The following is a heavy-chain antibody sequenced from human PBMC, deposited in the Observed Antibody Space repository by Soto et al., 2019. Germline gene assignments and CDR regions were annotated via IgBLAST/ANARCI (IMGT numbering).Heavy chain of an antibody. CDR3: ARAGFSTSWLGILATGVRGVEIDY. CDR1: GYTFISYG. D-gene: IGHD6-13*01. Sequence: QVQLVQSGAEVKKTGASVEVSCKASGYTFISYGISWVRQAPGQGLEWMGWISAYNGKTNYAQKFQGRVTMTTDTPTSTAYMELRSLRSDDTAVYYCARAGFSTSWLGILATGVRGVEIDYWGQGTLVTFSS. CDR2: ISAYNGKT. J-gene: IGHJ4*02. V-gene: IGHV1-18*01.